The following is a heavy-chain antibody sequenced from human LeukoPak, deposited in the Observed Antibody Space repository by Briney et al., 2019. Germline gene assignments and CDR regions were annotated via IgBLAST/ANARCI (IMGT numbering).Heavy chain of an antibody. D-gene: IGHD6-25*01. CDR1: GFIFSGCV. Sequence: PGTSLSLSCAASGFIFSGCVIHWVRQAPGKGLEWVALISQDGTNRHYPDSVKDRFTVSRDNSKNTVYLQINILNTDDSAMYYCAREGHSSGRAGVFDIWGQGTMVTVSS. J-gene: IGHJ3*02. CDR2: ISQDGTNR. V-gene: IGHV3-30*04. CDR3: AREGHSSGRAGVFDI.